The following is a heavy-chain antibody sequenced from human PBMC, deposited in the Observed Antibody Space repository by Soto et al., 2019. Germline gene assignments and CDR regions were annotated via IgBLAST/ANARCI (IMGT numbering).Heavy chain of an antibody. Sequence: SVKVSCKXSGGTFSSYAISWVRQAPGQGLEWMGGIIPIFGTANYAQKFQGRVTITADESTSTAYMELSSLRSEDTAVYYCAREVGATLNWFDPWGQGTLVTVSS. CDR3: AREVGATLNWFDP. V-gene: IGHV1-69*13. CDR2: IIPIFGTA. J-gene: IGHJ5*02. CDR1: GGTFSSYA. D-gene: IGHD1-26*01.